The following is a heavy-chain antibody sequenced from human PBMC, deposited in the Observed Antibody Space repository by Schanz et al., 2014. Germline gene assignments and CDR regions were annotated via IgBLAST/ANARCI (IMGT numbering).Heavy chain of an antibody. D-gene: IGHD1-1*01. CDR2: IWNNGVTK. J-gene: IGHJ4*02. Sequence: QVQLMESGGGVVQPGTSLILSCSVSGFSLNTYGIHWFRQPAGKGLEWVAVIWNNGVTKYYADSVKGRFTVSRDSGQNSLYLQMNSLRAGDTAVYYCARGTDWNLHYWGQGALVTVSS. CDR3: ARGTDWNLHY. V-gene: IGHV3-33*01. CDR1: GFSLNTYG.